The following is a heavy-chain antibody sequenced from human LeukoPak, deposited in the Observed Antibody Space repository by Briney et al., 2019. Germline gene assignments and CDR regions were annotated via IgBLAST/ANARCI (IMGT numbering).Heavy chain of an antibody. J-gene: IGHJ4*02. V-gene: IGHV3-23*01. D-gene: IGHD1-26*01. CDR3: AKDGRSKYYFDY. CDR1: GFTFSSYA. CDR2: ISGSGGST. Sequence: TGGSLRLSCAASGFTFSSYAMSWVRQAPGKGLEWVSAISGSGGSTYYADSVKGRFTISRDNSKNMLYLQMNSLRAEDTAVYYCAKDGRSKYYFDYWGQGTLVTVSS.